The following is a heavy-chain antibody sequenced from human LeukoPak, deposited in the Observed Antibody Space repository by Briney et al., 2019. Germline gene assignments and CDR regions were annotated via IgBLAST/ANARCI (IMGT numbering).Heavy chain of an antibody. Sequence: ASVKVSCKASGYTFTSYGISWVRQAPGQGLEWMGWISAYNGNTNYAQKLQGRVTITADESTSTAYMELSSLRSEDTAVYYCARGGGEYDYVWGSYRHAFDIWGQGTMVTVSS. CDR2: ISAYNGNT. V-gene: IGHV1-18*01. J-gene: IGHJ3*02. CDR3: ARGGGEYDYVWGSYRHAFDI. D-gene: IGHD3-16*02. CDR1: GYTFTSYG.